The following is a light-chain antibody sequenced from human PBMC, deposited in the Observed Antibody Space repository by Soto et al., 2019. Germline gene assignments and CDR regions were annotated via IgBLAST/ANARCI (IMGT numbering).Light chain of an antibody. CDR3: SSYPISATLV. J-gene: IGLJ3*02. Sequence: QSALTQPASVSGSPGQSITISCTGTSSDIGGYNYVSWYQQHPGKAPRLMIYEVSDRPSGVSNRFSGSKSGNTASLTVSGLQAEDEADYYCSSYPISATLVFGGGTKVTVL. CDR1: SSDIGGYNY. V-gene: IGLV2-14*01. CDR2: EVS.